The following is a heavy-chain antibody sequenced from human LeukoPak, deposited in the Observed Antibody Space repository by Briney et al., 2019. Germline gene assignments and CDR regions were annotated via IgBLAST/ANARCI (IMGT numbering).Heavy chain of an antibody. CDR3: ARDGFSGGYYYRDFDY. CDR1: GGSFSGYY. CDR2: INHSGST. J-gene: IGHJ4*02. Sequence: SETLSLTCAVYGGSFSGYYWSWIRQPPGKGLEWIGEINHSGSTNYNPSLKSRVTISVDTSKNQFSLKLSSVTAADTAVYYCARDGFSGGYYYRDFDYWGQGTLVTVSS. V-gene: IGHV4-34*01. D-gene: IGHD3-22*01.